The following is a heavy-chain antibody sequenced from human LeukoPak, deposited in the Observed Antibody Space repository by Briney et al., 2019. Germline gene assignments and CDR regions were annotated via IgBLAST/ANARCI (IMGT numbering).Heavy chain of an antibody. CDR3: ASPVRRLNSEAYCGGDCYSGAFDI. V-gene: IGHV1-69*05. Sequence: SVTDSCKASGGTFSSYAISWVRQAPGQGLEWMGGIIPIFGTANYAQKFQGRVTITTAESTSTAQMELSSLRSEDTAVYYCASPVRRLNSEAYCGGDCYSGAFDIWGQGTMVTVSS. CDR1: GGTFSSYA. CDR2: IIPIFGTA. J-gene: IGHJ3*02. D-gene: IGHD2-21*02.